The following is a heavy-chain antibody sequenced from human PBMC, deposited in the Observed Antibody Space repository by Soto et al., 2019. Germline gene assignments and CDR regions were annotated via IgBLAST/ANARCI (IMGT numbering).Heavy chain of an antibody. CDR1: GGSINSYD. V-gene: IGHV4-59*07. Sequence: SDSLSLTCAVSGGSINSYDWSWIRQPPGKGLEWIGYIYYSGSTNYNPSLKSRVTISVDTSKNQFSLKLSSVTAADTAVYYCARMTTVTTGLAFDIWGQGTIVTLS. CDR2: IYYSGST. CDR3: ARMTTVTTGLAFDI. D-gene: IGHD4-17*01. J-gene: IGHJ3*02.